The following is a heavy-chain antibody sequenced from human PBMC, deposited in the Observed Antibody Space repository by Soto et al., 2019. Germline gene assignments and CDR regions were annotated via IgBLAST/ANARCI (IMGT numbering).Heavy chain of an antibody. D-gene: IGHD3-9*01. CDR3: ARWNHYDILTGGFDY. J-gene: IGHJ4*02. V-gene: IGHV4-31*02. Sequence: SETLSLTCTVSGGSISSGGYYWSWIRQHPGKGLEWIGYIYHSGTTYYNPSLKSRLTISVDTSKNQFSLKLSSVTAADTAVYYCARWNHYDILTGGFDYWGQGTLVTVSS. CDR1: GGSISSGGYY. CDR2: IYHSGTT.